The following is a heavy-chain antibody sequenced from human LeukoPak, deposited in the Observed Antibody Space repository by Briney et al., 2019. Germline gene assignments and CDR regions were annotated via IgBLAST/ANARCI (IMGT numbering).Heavy chain of an antibody. V-gene: IGHV3-30*02. Sequence: QTGGSLRLSCAASGFTFSSYGMHWVRQAPGKGLEWVAFIRYDGSNKYYADSVKGRFTISRDNSKNTLYLQMNSLRAEDTAVYYCAKDWGLVSFFFDYWGQGTLVTVSP. CDR1: GFTFSSYG. CDR2: IRYDGSNK. J-gene: IGHJ4*02. D-gene: IGHD3-16*01. CDR3: AKDWGLVSFFFDY.